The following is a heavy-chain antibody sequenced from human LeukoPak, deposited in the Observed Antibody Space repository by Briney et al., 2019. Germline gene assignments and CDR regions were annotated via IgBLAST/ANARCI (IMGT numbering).Heavy chain of an antibody. CDR3: ARVGVPAAIRSIFRAYYFDY. D-gene: IGHD2-2*01. V-gene: IGHV3-74*01. Sequence: GRSLRLSCAASGFTFSSYWMHWVRQAPGKGLVWVSRINSDGSSTSYADSVKGRFTISRDNAKNTLYLQMNSLRAEDTAVYYCARVGVPAAIRSIFRAYYFDYWGQGTLVTVSS. CDR2: INSDGSST. J-gene: IGHJ4*02. CDR1: GFTFSSYW.